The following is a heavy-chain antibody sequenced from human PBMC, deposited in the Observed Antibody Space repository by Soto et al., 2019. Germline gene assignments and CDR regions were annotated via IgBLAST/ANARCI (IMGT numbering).Heavy chain of an antibody. D-gene: IGHD3-3*01. J-gene: IGHJ3*02. Sequence: QITLKESGPRLVKPTQTLTLTCSFTGFSLSTSGVGVGWIRQPPGKALEWLALIYWDDDKRYSPSLKSRLTIITDTSKNQVVLTMTNMDPVDTATYNCAHRAKYYDFWSAYYTGEAFDIWGQGTMVTVSS. CDR2: IYWDDDK. V-gene: IGHV2-5*02. CDR1: GFSLSTSGVG. CDR3: AHRAKYYDFWSAYYTGEAFDI.